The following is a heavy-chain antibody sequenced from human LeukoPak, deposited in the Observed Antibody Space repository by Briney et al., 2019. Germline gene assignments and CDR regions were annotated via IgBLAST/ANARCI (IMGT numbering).Heavy chain of an antibody. D-gene: IGHD2-2*01. J-gene: IGHJ4*02. Sequence: GGSLRLSCAASGFTFSSYAMHWVRQAPGKGLEWVSFISSSSNNIYYADSVKGRFTISRDNAKNSLYLQMNSLRDEDTAVFYCARAVADCSGTSCLYYFDYWGQGTLVTVSS. CDR1: GFTFSSYA. CDR2: ISSSSNNI. V-gene: IGHV3-48*02. CDR3: ARAVADCSGTSCLYYFDY.